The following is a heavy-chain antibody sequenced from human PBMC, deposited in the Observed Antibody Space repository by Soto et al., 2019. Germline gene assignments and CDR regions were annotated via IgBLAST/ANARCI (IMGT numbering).Heavy chain of an antibody. V-gene: IGHV3-30-3*01. D-gene: IGHD2-21*01. J-gene: IGHJ6*02. Sequence: GGSLRLSCAASGFTFSSYAMHWVRQAPGKGLEWVAVISYDGSNKYYADSVKGRFTISRDNSKNTLYLQMNSLRAEATAVYYCARAGVVVSAIRGYYYYGMDVWGQGTTVTVSS. CDR1: GFTFSSYA. CDR2: ISYDGSNK. CDR3: ARAGVVVSAIRGYYYYGMDV.